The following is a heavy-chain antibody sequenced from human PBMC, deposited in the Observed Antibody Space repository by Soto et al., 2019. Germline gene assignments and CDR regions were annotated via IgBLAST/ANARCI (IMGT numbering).Heavy chain of an antibody. D-gene: IGHD6-13*01. Sequence: QVKLVQSGAEVKKPGASVKVSCKASGYTFTSYGIICVRQAPGQGLEWMGWISAYNGNTNYAQKLQGRVTMTTDTSTSTAYMELRSLRSDDTSVYYFASFSIAAADPSGMEVWGQGTTVTVSS. CDR2: ISAYNGNT. V-gene: IGHV1-18*01. CDR1: GYTFTSYG. J-gene: IGHJ6*02. CDR3: ASFSIAAADPSGMEV.